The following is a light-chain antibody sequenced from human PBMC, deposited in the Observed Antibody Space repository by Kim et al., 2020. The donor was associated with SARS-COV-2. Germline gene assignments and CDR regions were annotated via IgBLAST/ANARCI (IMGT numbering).Light chain of an antibody. V-gene: IGLV4-69*02. CDR1: SGHRNYA. CDR2: VNNDGSH. J-gene: IGLJ3*02. CDR3: QTWGTGIWM. Sequence: QLVLTQSPSASASLGASAKLTCTLSSGHRNYAIAWHQQQPEKGPRYLMKVNNDGSHSKGDGTPDRFSGSSSGAERYLTISSLQSEDEADYYCQTWGTGIWMFGGGTKLTVL.